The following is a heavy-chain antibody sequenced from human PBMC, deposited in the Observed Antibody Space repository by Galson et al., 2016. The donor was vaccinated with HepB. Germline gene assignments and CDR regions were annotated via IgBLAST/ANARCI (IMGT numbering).Heavy chain of an antibody. J-gene: IGHJ4*02. CDR1: GDSVSSSSAA. D-gene: IGHD3-22*01. Sequence: CAISGDSVSSSSAAWNWIRQSPSRGLEWLGRTYYTSKWYNDYGVSVKSRIIINRDTSKNQFSLHLSSVTPEDTAVYYCARRTFFYDSKDFPSEPFDSWGQGTLVTVSS. CDR2: TYYTSKWYN. V-gene: IGHV6-1*01. CDR3: ARRTFFYDSKDFPSEPFDS.